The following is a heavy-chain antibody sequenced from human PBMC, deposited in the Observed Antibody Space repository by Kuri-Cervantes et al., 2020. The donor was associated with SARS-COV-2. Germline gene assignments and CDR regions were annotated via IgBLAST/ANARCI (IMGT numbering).Heavy chain of an antibody. V-gene: IGHV4-30-4*07. Sequence: SETLSLTCTVSGGSIGGYSWSWIRQPPGKGLEWIGYIYYSGSTYYNPSLKSRVTISVDTSKNQFSLKLSSVTAADTAVYYCAREVVYYYYYMDVWGKGTTVTVSS. J-gene: IGHJ6*03. CDR3: AREVVYYYYYMDV. CDR1: GGSIGGYS. D-gene: IGHD2-2*01. CDR2: IYYSGST.